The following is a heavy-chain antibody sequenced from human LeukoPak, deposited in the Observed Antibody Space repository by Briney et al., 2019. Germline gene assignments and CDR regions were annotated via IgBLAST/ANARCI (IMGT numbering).Heavy chain of an antibody. J-gene: IGHJ5*02. CDR1: GGSISSYY. D-gene: IGHD6-13*01. V-gene: IGHV4-59*08. CDR3: ARHWDGQLWLQGIAAAGIFPWFDP. Sequence: SETLSLTCTVSGGSISSYYWSWIRQPPGKGLEWIGYIYYSGSTNYNPSLKSRVTISVDTSKNQFSLKLSSVTAADTAVYYCARHWDGQLWLQGIAAAGIFPWFDPWGQGTLVTVSS. CDR2: IYYSGST.